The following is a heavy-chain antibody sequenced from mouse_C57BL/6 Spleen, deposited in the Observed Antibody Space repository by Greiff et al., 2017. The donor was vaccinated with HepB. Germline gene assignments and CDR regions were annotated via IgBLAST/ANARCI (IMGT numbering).Heavy chain of an antibody. CDR2: INPSTGGT. CDR1: GYSFTGYY. J-gene: IGHJ3*01. V-gene: IGHV1-42*01. CDR3: ARSRGFAY. Sequence: EVQLQQSGPELVKPGASVKISCKASGYSFTGYYMNWVKQSPEKSLEWIGEINPSTGGTTYNQKFKAKATLTVDKSSSTAYMQLKSLTSADSAVYYCARSRGFAYWGQGTLVTVSA.